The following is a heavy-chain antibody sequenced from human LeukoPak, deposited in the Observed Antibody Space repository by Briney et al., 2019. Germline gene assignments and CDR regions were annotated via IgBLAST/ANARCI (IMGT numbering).Heavy chain of an antibody. CDR2: IYTSGST. Sequence: SETLSLTCTASGGSISSGSYYWSWIRQPAGKGLEWIGRIYTSGSTNYNPSLKSRVTISVDTSKNQFSLKLSSVTAADTAVYYCASTVGSRDLDYRGQGTLVTVSS. V-gene: IGHV4-61*02. J-gene: IGHJ4*02. CDR3: ASTVGSRDLDY. D-gene: IGHD1-26*01. CDR1: GGSISSGSYY.